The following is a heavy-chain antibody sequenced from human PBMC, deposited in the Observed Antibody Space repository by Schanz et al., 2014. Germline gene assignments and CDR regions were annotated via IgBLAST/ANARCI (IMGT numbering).Heavy chain of an antibody. J-gene: IGHJ4*02. Sequence: VQLLQFGGGVVQPGRSLRLSCAASGFTFSTYAMSWVRQAPGRGLEWVSGISGSGGTTHYADSVEGRFTISRVNSKNTLYLRMKGLRAEDTAVYYCARPRFDYGEVDYWGQGTLVTVSS. CDR1: GFTFSTYA. CDR3: ARPRFDYGEVDY. D-gene: IGHD4-17*01. CDR2: ISGSGGTT. V-gene: IGHV3-23*01.